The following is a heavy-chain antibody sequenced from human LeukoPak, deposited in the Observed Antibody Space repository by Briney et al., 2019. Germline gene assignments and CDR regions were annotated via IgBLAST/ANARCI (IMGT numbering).Heavy chain of an antibody. Sequence: GGSLRLSCVASGVTVSGNYMSWVRQAPGKGLEWVSLIYSGGSTYYADSVKGRFTISRDNSKNTLYLQMNSLSTEDTAVYYCARVKDFPYYYYMDVWGKGTTVTVSS. CDR2: IYSGGST. CDR1: GVTVSGNY. J-gene: IGHJ6*03. V-gene: IGHV3-66*02. CDR3: ARVKDFPYYYYMDV.